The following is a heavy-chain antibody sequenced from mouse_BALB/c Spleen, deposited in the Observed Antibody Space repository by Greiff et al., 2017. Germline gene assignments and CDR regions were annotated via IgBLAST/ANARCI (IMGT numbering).Heavy chain of an antibody. V-gene: IGHV5-12-1*01. D-gene: IGHD3-3*01. CDR3: ARGGGTHYFDY. CDR1: GFAFSSYD. CDR2: ISSGGGST. J-gene: IGHJ2*01. Sequence: EVKLVESGGGLVKPGGSLKLSCAASGFAFSSYDMSWVRQTPEKRLEWVAYISSGGGSTYYPDTVTGRFTISRDNAKNTLYLEMSSLRSEDTAMYYCARGGGTHYFDYWGQGTTLTVSS.